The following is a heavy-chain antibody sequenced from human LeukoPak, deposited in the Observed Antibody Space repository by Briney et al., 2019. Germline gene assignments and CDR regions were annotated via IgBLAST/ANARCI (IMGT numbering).Heavy chain of an antibody. CDR1: GYTFTGYY. D-gene: IGHD3-16*01. CDR2: INANRGGT. Sequence: ASVKVSCKASGYTFTGYYMHWVRQAPGQGLGWMGWINANRGGTNYAQKVQGMGTMTRDTSIGTAYMELSRLRAADPAVYYCARDYVFYYFDYWGQGTLVTVSS. V-gene: IGHV1-2*02. CDR3: ARDYVFYYFDY. J-gene: IGHJ4*02.